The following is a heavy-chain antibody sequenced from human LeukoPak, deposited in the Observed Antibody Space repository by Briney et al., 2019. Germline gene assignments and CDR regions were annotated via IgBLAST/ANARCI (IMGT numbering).Heavy chain of an antibody. CDR3: ARDGVGAVCLKYSHWYFDL. J-gene: IGHJ2*01. V-gene: IGHV1-18*01. CDR2: ISAYNGNT. CDR1: GYTFTSYG. Sequence: ASVKVSCKASGYTFTSYGIIWVRQAPGQGLEWMGWISAYNGNTNYAQKLQGRVTMTTDTSTSTAYMELRSLRSDDTAVYYCARDGVGAVCLKYSHWYFDLWGRGTLATVSS. D-gene: IGHD1-26*01.